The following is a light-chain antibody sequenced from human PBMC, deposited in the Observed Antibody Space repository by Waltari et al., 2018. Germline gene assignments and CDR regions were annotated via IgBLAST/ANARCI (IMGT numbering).Light chain of an antibody. J-gene: IGKJ1*01. V-gene: IGKV3-11*01. CDR3: QQRSTWPRT. CDR1: QCVSNY. Sequence: EIVFTQSPDTLSLSPGERSTLTCRASQCVSNYLAWYQQRPGQAPRLLIFDASKRAAGIPARFSGSGSGTEFTLTISSLEDEDFAVYFCQQRSTWPRTFGHGTKVE. CDR2: DAS.